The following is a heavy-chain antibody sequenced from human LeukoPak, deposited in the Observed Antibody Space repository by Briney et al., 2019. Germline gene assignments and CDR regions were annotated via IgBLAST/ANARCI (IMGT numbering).Heavy chain of an antibody. V-gene: IGHV3-21*01. J-gene: IGHJ3*02. CDR1: GFTFSSYS. CDR3: AREYCSSTSCYTGDAFDI. D-gene: IGHD2-2*02. Sequence: PGGSLRLSCAASGFTFSSYSMNWVRQAPGKGLEWVSSISSSSSYIYYADPVKGRFTISRDNAKNSLYLQMNSLRAEDTAVYYCAREYCSSTSCYTGDAFDIWGQGTMVTVSS. CDR2: ISSSSSYI.